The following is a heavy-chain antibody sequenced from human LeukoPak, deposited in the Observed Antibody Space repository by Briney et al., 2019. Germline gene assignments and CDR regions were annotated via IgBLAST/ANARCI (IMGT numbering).Heavy chain of an antibody. V-gene: IGHV3-30*01. CDR1: GFTFSSNA. D-gene: IGHD3-10*01. J-gene: IGHJ6*03. CDR2: ISYDGSKK. Sequence: PGRSLRLSCAASGFTFSSNAIHWVRQAPGKGLEWVAVISYDGSKKFYADSVKGRFTISRDNSKNTLYLQMNSLRAEDTAVYSSARDRVPPASGVFTYYMDVWGKGTTVIVSS. CDR3: ARDRVPPASGVFTYYMDV.